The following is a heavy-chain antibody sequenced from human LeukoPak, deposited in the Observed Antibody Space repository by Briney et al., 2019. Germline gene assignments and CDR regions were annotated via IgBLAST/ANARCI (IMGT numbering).Heavy chain of an antibody. D-gene: IGHD3-3*01. Sequence: GGSLRLSCAASGFTFSSYAMSWVRQAPGKGLEWVSAISGSGGSTYYADSVKGRFTISGDNSKNTLYLQMNSLRAEDTAVYYCAKDLSNYDIKYYYYMDVWGKGTTVTVSS. CDR2: ISGSGGST. CDR1: GFTFSSYA. J-gene: IGHJ6*03. CDR3: AKDLSNYDIKYYYYMDV. V-gene: IGHV3-23*01.